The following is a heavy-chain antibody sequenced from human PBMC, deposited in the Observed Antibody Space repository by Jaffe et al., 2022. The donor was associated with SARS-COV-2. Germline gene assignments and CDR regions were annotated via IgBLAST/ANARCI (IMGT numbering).Heavy chain of an antibody. CDR1: GFTFSSYW. J-gene: IGHJ4*02. CDR3: ARDLRDRDNSGYFGY. D-gene: IGHD3-22*01. V-gene: IGHV3-7*01. CDR2: IKHDGSRI. Sequence: EVQLVESGGGLVQPGGSLRLSCAASGFTFSSYWMTWVRQSPGKGLEWVANIKHDGSRIYYVDSVKGRFTISRDDAKTSVYLQMNSLRAEDTAVYYCARDLRDRDNSGYFGYWGQGTLVTVSS.